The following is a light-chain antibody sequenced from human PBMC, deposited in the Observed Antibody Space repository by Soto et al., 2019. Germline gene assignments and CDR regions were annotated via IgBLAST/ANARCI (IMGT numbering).Light chain of an antibody. Sequence: QSALTQPPSASGSPGQSVTISCTGTSSDVGGYNYVSWYQQHPGKAPKLMIYEVSKRPSGVPDRFSGSKSGNTASLTVSGLHAEEEADYYCSSYAGSNNVVFGGGTKVTVL. CDR3: SSYAGSNNVV. CDR2: EVS. V-gene: IGLV2-8*01. CDR1: SSDVGGYNY. J-gene: IGLJ2*01.